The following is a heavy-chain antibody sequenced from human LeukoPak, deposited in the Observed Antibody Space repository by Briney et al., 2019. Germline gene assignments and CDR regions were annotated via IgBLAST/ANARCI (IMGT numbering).Heavy chain of an antibody. Sequence: SETLSLTCTVSGGSISSSSYYWGWIRQPPGKGLEWIGSIYYSGSTYYNPSLKSRVTISVDTSKSQFSLKLSSVTAADTAVYYCARVLGGFLELAPESWFDPWGQGTLVTVSS. V-gene: IGHV4-39*07. CDR1: GGSISSSSYY. CDR2: IYYSGST. CDR3: ARVLGGFLELAPESWFDP. D-gene: IGHD1-7*01. J-gene: IGHJ5*02.